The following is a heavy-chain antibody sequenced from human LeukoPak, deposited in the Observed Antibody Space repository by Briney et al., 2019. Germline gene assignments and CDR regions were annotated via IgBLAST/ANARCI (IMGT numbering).Heavy chain of an antibody. CDR2: ISAYNGNT. CDR3: ARDPQDANSYNRDAFDI. D-gene: IGHD1-1*01. V-gene: IGHV1-18*01. J-gene: IGHJ3*02. CDR1: GYTFTSYG. Sequence: ASVKVSCKASGYTFTSYGISWVRQAPGQGLEWMGWISAYNGNTNYAQKLQGRVTMTTDTSTSTAYMELRSLRSDDTAVYYCARDPQDANSYNRDAFDIWGQGTMVTVSS.